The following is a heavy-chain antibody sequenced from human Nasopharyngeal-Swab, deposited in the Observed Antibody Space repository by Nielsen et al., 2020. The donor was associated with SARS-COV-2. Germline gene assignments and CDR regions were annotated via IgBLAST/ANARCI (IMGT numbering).Heavy chain of an antibody. Sequence: WVRQAPGQGLEWMGWMNPNSGNTGYAQKFQGRVTMTRNTSISTAYMELSSLRSEDTAVYYCARGRKGGGIVVVIPYYYYMDAWGKGTTVTVSS. D-gene: IGHD3-22*01. CDR3: ARGRKGGGIVVVIPYYYYMDA. V-gene: IGHV1-8*01. CDR2: MNPNSGNT. J-gene: IGHJ6*03.